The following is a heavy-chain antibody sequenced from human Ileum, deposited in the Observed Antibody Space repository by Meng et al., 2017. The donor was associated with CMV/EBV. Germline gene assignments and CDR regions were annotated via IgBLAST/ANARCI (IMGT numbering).Heavy chain of an antibody. CDR1: GGSFSRYY. D-gene: IGHD6-13*01. CDR3: ATAGAATAHDY. Sequence: LTSAVYGGSFSRYYWSWIRQPPGKGLEWIGEINQSGSTNYNPSLKSRVTISVDASKNQFSLNLSSMTAADTAVYYCATAGAATAHDYWGQGTLVTVSS. J-gene: IGHJ4*02. V-gene: IGHV4-34*01. CDR2: INQSGST.